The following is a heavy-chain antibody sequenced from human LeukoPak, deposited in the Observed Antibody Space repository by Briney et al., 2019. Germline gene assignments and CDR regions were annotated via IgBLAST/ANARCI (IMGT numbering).Heavy chain of an antibody. D-gene: IGHD3-10*01. J-gene: IGHJ5*02. V-gene: IGHV3-7*03. CDR3: AKGEYTMVRGVITPFDP. CDR1: GFDFDNYW. Sequence: GGSLRPSCAASGFDFDNYWMTWVRQAPGKGLEWVANMNQDGSEQYYVDSVKGRFTISRDNSKNTLYLQMNSLRAEDTAVYYCAKGEYTMVRGVITPFDPWGQGTLVTVSS. CDR2: MNQDGSEQ.